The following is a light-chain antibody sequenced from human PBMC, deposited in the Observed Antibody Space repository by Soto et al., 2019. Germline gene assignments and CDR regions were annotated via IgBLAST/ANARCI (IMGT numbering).Light chain of an antibody. Sequence: QPVLTQSSSASASLGSSVKLTCTLSSGHSSYIIAWHQQQPGKAPRYLMKLEGRGSYNKGSGVPDRFSGSSSGADRYLTIANLQFEDEDDYYCETWDSNNWVFGGGTKLTVL. V-gene: IGLV4-60*02. CDR2: LEGRGSY. J-gene: IGLJ3*02. CDR3: ETWDSNNWV. CDR1: SGHSSYI.